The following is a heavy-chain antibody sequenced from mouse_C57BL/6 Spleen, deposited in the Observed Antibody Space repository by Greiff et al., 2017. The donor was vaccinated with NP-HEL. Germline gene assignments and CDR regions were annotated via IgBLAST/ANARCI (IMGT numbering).Heavy chain of an antibody. D-gene: IGHD1-1*01. J-gene: IGHJ3*01. CDR1: GYTFTSYW. CDR3: ARWGYGSSYEAY. V-gene: IGHV1-69*01. CDR2: IDPSDSYT. Sequence: VQLQQPGAELVMPGASVKLSCKASGYTFTSYWMHWVKQRPGQGLEWIGEIDPSDSYTNYNQKFKGKSTFTVDKSSSTAYMQLSSLTSEDSAVYYCARWGYGSSYEAYWGQGTLVTVSA.